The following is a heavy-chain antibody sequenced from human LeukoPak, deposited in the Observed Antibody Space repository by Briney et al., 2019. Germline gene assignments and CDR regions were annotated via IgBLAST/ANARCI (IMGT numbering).Heavy chain of an antibody. J-gene: IGHJ4*02. V-gene: IGHV1-46*01. Sequence: ASVKVSCKASGYTFTGYYMHWVRQAPGQGLEWMGIINPSGGSTSYAQKFQGRVTMTRDTSTSTDYMELSRLRSDDTAVYYCASGHSVPYSGRYILHDYWGQGTLVTVSS. CDR1: GYTFTGYY. D-gene: IGHD1-26*01. CDR3: ASGHSVPYSGRYILHDY. CDR2: INPSGGST.